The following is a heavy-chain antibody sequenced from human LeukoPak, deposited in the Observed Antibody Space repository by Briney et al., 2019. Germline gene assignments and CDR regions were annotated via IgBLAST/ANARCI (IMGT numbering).Heavy chain of an antibody. CDR3: AKDRPCINDVCHGDFDY. V-gene: IGHV3-23*01. CDR1: GFIFSSYA. Sequence: GGSLRLSCAASGFIFSSYAMSWVRQAPGKGLEWVSTISGSGGSTYYADSVKGRFTISRDNSKNSVYLQMNSLRAEDTAVYYCAKDRPCINDVCHGDFDYWGQGTLVTVSS. D-gene: IGHD2-8*01. J-gene: IGHJ4*02. CDR2: ISGSGGST.